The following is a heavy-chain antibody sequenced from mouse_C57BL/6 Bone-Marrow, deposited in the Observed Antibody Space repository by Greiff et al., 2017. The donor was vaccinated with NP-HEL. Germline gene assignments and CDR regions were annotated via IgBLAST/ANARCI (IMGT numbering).Heavy chain of an antibody. CDR1: GYTFTSYG. CDR3: ARKGDDYDVWFAY. D-gene: IGHD2-4*01. CDR2: IYPRSGNT. J-gene: IGHJ3*01. V-gene: IGHV1-81*01. Sequence: QVQLQQSGAELARPGASVKLSCKASGYTFTSYGISWVKQRTGQGLEWIGEIYPRSGNTYYNEKFKGKATLTADKSSSPAYMELRSLTSEDSAVYCCARKGDDYDVWFAYWGQGTLVTVSA.